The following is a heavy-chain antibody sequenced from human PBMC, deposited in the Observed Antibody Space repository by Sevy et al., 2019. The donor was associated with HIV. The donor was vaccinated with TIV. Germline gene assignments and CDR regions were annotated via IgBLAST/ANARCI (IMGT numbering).Heavy chain of an antibody. J-gene: IGHJ1*01. CDR3: AGGNWDFRH. CDR2: INAGSGYT. Sequence: ASVKVSCKASGYTFTNYAIRWVRQAPGQRLEWVGWINAGSGYTKFSQKFEDRVSITRDTSATTAYMELSSLGSQDTAVYYCAGGNWDFRHWGQGTLVTVSS. CDR1: GYTFTNYA. V-gene: IGHV1-3*01. D-gene: IGHD7-27*01.